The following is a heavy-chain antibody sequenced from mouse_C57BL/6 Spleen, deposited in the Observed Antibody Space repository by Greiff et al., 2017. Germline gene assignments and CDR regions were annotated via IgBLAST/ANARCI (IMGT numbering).Heavy chain of an antibody. Sequence: VQLVESGPELVKPGASVKISCKASGYAFSSSWLNWVKQRPGTGLEWIGRIYPGDGDTNYNGKFKGKATLTADKSSSTAYMQLSSLTSEDSAVYFCARGTFTDDFDYWGQGTTLTVSS. V-gene: IGHV1-82*01. CDR3: ARGTFTDDFDY. D-gene: IGHD1-1*01. CDR2: IYPGDGDT. J-gene: IGHJ2*01. CDR1: GYAFSSSW.